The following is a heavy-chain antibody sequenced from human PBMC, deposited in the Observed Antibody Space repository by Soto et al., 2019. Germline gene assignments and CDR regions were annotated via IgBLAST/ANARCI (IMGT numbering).Heavy chain of an antibody. V-gene: IGHV3-30*18. D-gene: IGHD1-7*01. Sequence: GGSLRLSCAASGFTFSSYGMHWVRQAPGKGLEWVAVISYDGSNKYYADSVKGRFTISRDNSKNTLYLQMNSLRAEDTAVYYCAKDYTINVNWNYGPFDIWGQGTMVTVSS. CDR1: GFTFSSYG. CDR2: ISYDGSNK. CDR3: AKDYTINVNWNYGPFDI. J-gene: IGHJ3*02.